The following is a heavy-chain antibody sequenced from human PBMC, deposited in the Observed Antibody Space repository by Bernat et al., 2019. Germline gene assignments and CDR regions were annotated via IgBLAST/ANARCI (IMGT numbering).Heavy chain of an antibody. J-gene: IGHJ4*02. CDR3: ARDSGYCTNGVCYMTYYFDY. D-gene: IGHD2-8*01. CDR1: GFTFSSYA. V-gene: IGHV3-30-3*01. CDR2: ISYDGSNK. Sequence: QVQLVESGGGVVQPGRSLRLSCAASGFTFSSYAMHWVRQAPGKGLEWVAVISYDGSNKYYADSVMGRFTISRDNSKNTLYLQMNSLRAEDTAVYYCARDSGYCTNGVCYMTYYFDYWGQGTLVTVSS.